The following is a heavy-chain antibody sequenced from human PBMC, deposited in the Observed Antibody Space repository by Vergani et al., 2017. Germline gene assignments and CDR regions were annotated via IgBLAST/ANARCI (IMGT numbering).Heavy chain of an antibody. CDR3: AIGILTPYFDY. J-gene: IGHJ4*02. Sequence: EVQLVESGGGLVKPGGSLRLSCAASGFTFSSYSLNWVRKAPGKGLEWVSSISSSSSYIYYADSLKGRFTISRYNAKNSLYLQMNSLRAEDTAVYYCAIGILTPYFDYWGQGTLVTVSS. D-gene: IGHD3-9*01. V-gene: IGHV3-21*01. CDR2: ISSSSSYI. CDR1: GFTFSSYS.